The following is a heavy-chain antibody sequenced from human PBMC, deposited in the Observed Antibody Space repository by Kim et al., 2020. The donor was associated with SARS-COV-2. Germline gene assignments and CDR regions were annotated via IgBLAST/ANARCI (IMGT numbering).Heavy chain of an antibody. CDR2: ISASGKSS. J-gene: IGHJ5*01. V-gene: IGHV3-23*01. Sequence: GGSLRLSCAASGFNFSAYSMNWVRQAPGKGLEWVSTISASGKSSSYADSVRGRFTISRDNSKSTMSLEMNSLTADDTALYFCAKARTWTYDDSWGQGTQVTVS. CDR1: GFNFSAYS. D-gene: IGHD1-1*01. CDR3: AKARTWTYDDS.